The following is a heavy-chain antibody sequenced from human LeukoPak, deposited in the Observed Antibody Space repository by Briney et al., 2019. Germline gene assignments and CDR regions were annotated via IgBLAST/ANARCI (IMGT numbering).Heavy chain of an antibody. CDR3: ARGGKAAVRFDL. Sequence: SETLSLTCTVSGGSISSGDYYWTWIRQPPGKGLEWIGYIYYSGSTYYNPSLKSRVTISVDTSKNQFSLKLSSVTAADTAVYYCARGGKAAVRFDLWGRGTLVTVSS. V-gene: IGHV4-30-4*01. CDR2: IYYSGST. CDR1: GGSISSGDYY. J-gene: IGHJ2*01. D-gene: IGHD2-15*01.